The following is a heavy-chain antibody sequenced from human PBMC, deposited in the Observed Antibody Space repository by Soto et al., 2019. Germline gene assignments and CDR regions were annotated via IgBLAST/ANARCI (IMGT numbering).Heavy chain of an antibody. J-gene: IGHJ5*02. V-gene: IGHV3-15*01. CDR2: IKHKTDGGTT. CDR3: TTVLWYSSPPVRFDP. Sequence: EVQLVESGGGLVKPGGSLRLSCAASGFTFSNAWMSWVRQAPGKGLEWVGRIKHKTDGGTTDYASPVKGRFTISRDYPKSTRYLQINSLKTEDIAVYYCTTVLWYSSPPVRFDPWGQGTLVTVFS. D-gene: IGHD6-13*01. CDR1: GFTFSNAW.